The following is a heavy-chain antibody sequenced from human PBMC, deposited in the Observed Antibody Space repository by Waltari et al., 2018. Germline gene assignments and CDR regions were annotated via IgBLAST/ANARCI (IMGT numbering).Heavy chain of an antibody. Sequence: QVQLVQSGAEVKKPGASVKVSCKASGYTFTSYDINWVRQATGQGLEWMGRIDPEDGETRYAEKFQGRVTITADRSTDTAYMELIRLRSEDTAVYYCARTTTLKSLDYWGQGTLVTVSS. D-gene: IGHD1-1*01. J-gene: IGHJ4*02. V-gene: IGHV1-8*01. CDR3: ARTTTLKSLDY. CDR2: IDPEDGET. CDR1: GYTFTSYD.